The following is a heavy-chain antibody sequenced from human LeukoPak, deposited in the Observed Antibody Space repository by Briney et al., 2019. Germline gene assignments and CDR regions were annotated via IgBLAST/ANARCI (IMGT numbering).Heavy chain of an antibody. CDR3: AKLLVGNGDYRTDDY. CDR2: ISYDGSNK. J-gene: IGHJ4*02. V-gene: IGHV3-30*18. Sequence: QPGRSLRLSCAASGFTFSSYGMHWVRQAPGKGLEWVAVISYDGSNKYYADSVKGRFTISRDNSKNTLYLQMNSLRAEDTAVCYCAKLLVGNGDYRTDDYWGQGTLVTVSS. D-gene: IGHD4-17*01. CDR1: GFTFSSYG.